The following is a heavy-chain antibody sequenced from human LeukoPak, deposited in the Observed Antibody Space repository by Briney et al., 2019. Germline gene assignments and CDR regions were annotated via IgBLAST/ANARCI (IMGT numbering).Heavy chain of an antibody. CDR2: ISSGSSYI. J-gene: IGHJ3*02. CDR1: GFTFSSYG. V-gene: IGHV3-21*01. Sequence: GGSLRLSCAASGFTFSSYGMHWVRQAPGKGLEWVSSISSGSSYIYYADSVKGRFTISRDNAKNSVSLQMSSLRGEDTAMYYCTRISLSYGGELLDAFGTWGQGTVVTVSS. CDR3: TRISLSYGGELLDAFGT. D-gene: IGHD3-10*01.